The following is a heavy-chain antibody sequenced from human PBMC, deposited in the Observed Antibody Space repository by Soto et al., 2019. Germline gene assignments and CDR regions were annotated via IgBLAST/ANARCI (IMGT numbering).Heavy chain of an antibody. Sequence: ASVKVSCKASGYTFTSYYMHWVRQAPGQGLEWMGWISAYNGNTNYAQKLQGRVTMTTDTSTSTAYMELRSLRSDDTAVYYCARAPKNNENWFDPWGQGTLVTVSS. CDR3: ARAPKNNENWFDP. D-gene: IGHD2-8*01. CDR1: GYTFTSYY. V-gene: IGHV1-18*04. CDR2: ISAYNGNT. J-gene: IGHJ5*02.